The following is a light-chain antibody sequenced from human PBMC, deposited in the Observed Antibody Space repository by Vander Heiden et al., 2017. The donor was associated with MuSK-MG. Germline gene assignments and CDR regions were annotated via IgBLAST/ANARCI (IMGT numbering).Light chain of an antibody. V-gene: IGKV3D-15*01. Sequence: EIVMTQSPATLSVSPGERATLSCRASQSVSSNLAWYQQKPGQAPRLLIYGTSTRATGIPARFSGSGSGTEFTLTISSLQSEDFAVYDCQHYNNGLWTFGQGTKVDIK. CDR1: QSVSSN. CDR3: QHYNNGLWT. CDR2: GTS. J-gene: IGKJ1*01.